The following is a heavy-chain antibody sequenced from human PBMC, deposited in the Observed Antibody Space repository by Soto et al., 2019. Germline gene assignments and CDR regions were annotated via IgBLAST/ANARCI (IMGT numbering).Heavy chain of an antibody. CDR3: ARDTVVPADTDAFDI. J-gene: IGHJ3*02. CDR2: IIPIFGTA. CDR1: GGTFSSYA. Sequence: GASVKVSCKASGGTFSSYAISWVRQAPGQGLEWMGGIIPIFGTANYAQKFQGRVTITADESTSTAYMELSSLRSEDTAVYYCARDTVVPADTDAFDIWGQGTMVTVS. V-gene: IGHV1-69*13. D-gene: IGHD2-2*01.